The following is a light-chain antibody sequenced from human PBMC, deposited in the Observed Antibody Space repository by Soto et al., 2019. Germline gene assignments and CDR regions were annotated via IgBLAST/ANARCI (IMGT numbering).Light chain of an antibody. Sequence: DIQMTQSPSSVSASVGERVTVTCRASQGISTWLAWYQQKPGQAPKLLIYAASRLHSGVPSRFSGSGSGTDFTLTISSLQPEDVATDYGQQASSFPYSFDQGTKVEIK. CDR1: QGISTW. J-gene: IGKJ2*01. CDR2: AAS. V-gene: IGKV1D-12*01. CDR3: QQASSFPYS.